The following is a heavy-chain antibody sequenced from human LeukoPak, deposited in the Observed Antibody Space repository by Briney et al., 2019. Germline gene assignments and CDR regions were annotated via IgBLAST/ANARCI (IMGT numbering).Heavy chain of an antibody. Sequence: SETLSLACTVSGGSISSSSYYWGWIRQPPGKGLEWIGEINHSGSTNYNPSLKSRVTISVDTSKNQFSLKLSSVTAADTAVYYCARGARAYYDFWSGYYYYYYMDVWGKGTTVTVSS. CDR2: INHSGST. V-gene: IGHV4-39*07. D-gene: IGHD3-3*01. CDR1: GGSISSSSYY. J-gene: IGHJ6*03. CDR3: ARGARAYYDFWSGYYYYYYMDV.